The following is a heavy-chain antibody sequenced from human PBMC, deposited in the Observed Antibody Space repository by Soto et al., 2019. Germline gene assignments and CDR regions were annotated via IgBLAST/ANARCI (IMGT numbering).Heavy chain of an antibody. CDR2: INAGNGNT. D-gene: IGHD5-12*01. CDR3: ARAISGYVT. J-gene: IGHJ4*02. CDR1: GITFSTYA. Sequence: QVQLVQSGAEVKKPGASLKVSCKASGITFSTYAIHWVRQAPGQGLEWMGWINAGNGNTRYSQKFQGRVTLTRDTSASTTYMDLSSLRSEDTAIYYCARAISGYVTWGQGTLVTVSS. V-gene: IGHV1-3*01.